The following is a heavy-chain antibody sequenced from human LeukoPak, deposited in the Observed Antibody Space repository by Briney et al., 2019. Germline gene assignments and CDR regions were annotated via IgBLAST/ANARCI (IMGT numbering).Heavy chain of an antibody. D-gene: IGHD1-7*01. CDR1: GLTFSSHG. J-gene: IGHJ5*02. CDR3: ARDLGNWNYGSCYFDP. V-gene: IGHV3-33*01. CDR2: IWYDGSKK. Sequence: GGSLRLSCAASGLTFSSHGFHWVRQAPGKGLEWVAVIWYDGSKKYYADSVKGRFTISRDDSKNTLYLQMNSLRAEDTAVYYCARDLGNWNYGSCYFDPWGQGTLVTVSS.